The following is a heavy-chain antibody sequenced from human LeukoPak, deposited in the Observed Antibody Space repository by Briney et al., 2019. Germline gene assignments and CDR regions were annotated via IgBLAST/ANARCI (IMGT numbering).Heavy chain of an antibody. Sequence: SETLSLTCAVYSGSFSGYYWSWIRQAPGKGLEWIGEINHSGSTNYNPSLRTRVTISVDTSKNQFSLKMTSVTVADTAIYYCAARGEYSGSGTRWGQGALVTVSS. CDR1: SGSFSGYY. J-gene: IGHJ4*02. V-gene: IGHV4-34*01. CDR3: AARGEYSGSGTR. CDR2: INHSGST. D-gene: IGHD3-10*01.